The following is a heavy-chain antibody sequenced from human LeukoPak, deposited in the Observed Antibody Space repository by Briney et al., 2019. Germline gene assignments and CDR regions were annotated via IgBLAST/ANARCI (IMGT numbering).Heavy chain of an antibody. D-gene: IGHD2-21*02. CDR3: AKGCGGNCYSSFDC. CDR2: LSGSGAST. V-gene: IGHV3-23*01. J-gene: IGHJ4*02. Sequence: PGGSLRLSCAASGFTFSSYAMSWVRQTPGKGLEWVSTLSGSGASTFYADSVKGRFTISRDKSKNTLYLQMNSLRAEDTALYYCAKGCGGNCYSSFDCWGQGALVTVSS. CDR1: GFTFSSYA.